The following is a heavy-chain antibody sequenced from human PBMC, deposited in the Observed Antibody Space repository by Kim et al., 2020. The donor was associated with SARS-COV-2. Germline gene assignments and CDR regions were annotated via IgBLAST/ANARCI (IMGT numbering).Heavy chain of an antibody. D-gene: IGHD3-9*01. CDR1: GFTFDDYA. Sequence: GGSLRLSCVASGFTFDDYAMTWVRQAPGKGLEWVAGITWNSDSIGYADSVKGRFAISRDNAKNSLYLQMNSLRTEDTALYYCADWSDYGMDVWGEGTTVTLSS. J-gene: IGHJ6*01. CDR3: ADWSDYGMDV. V-gene: IGHV3-9*01. CDR2: ITWNSDSI.